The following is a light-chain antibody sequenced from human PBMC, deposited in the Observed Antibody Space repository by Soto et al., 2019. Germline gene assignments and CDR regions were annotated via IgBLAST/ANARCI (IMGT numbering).Light chain of an antibody. CDR1: QDIRKF. Sequence: DLQVTQSPSSLSASAGDRITITCRASQDIRKFLAWYQQKPGKVPHLLIYAASTLRPGVPSRFSGNASGTNFTLTIASLQPEDVATYYCQKYDRAPAAFGQGTKVDIK. J-gene: IGKJ1*01. V-gene: IGKV1-27*01. CDR3: QKYDRAPAA. CDR2: AAS.